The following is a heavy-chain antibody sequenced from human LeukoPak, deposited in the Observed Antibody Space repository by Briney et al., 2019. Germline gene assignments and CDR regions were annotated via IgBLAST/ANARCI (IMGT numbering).Heavy chain of an antibody. CDR3: ARVVQVYCSSTSCYVGAFDI. J-gene: IGHJ3*02. CDR1: GDSVSSNSAA. V-gene: IGHV6-1*01. D-gene: IGHD2-2*01. CDR2: TYYRSKWYN. Sequence: SQTLSLTCAISGDSVSSNSAAWNWIRQSPSRGLEWLGRTYYRSKWYNDYAVSVNSRITINPDTSKNQFSLQLNSVTPEDTAVYYCARVVQVYCSSTSCYVGAFDIRGQGTMVTVSS.